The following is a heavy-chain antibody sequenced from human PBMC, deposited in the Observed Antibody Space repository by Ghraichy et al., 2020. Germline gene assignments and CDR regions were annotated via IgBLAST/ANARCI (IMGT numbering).Heavy chain of an antibody. D-gene: IGHD6-25*01. CDR1: GGSLNSGNYY. V-gene: IGHV4-39*01. J-gene: IGHJ4*02. CDR2: IYYSGTT. CDR3: ARGTGSLSSAADY. Sequence: SETLSLTCSVSGGSLNSGNYYWGWIRQPPGKGLEWIGTIYYSGTTYYNPSLKSRVSISVDTSKNQFSLKVTSVTAADTAVYYCARGTGSLSSAADYWGQGTLVTVSS.